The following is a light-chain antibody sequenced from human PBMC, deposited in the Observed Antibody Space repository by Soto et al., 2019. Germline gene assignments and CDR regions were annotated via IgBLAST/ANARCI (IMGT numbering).Light chain of an antibody. V-gene: IGLV3-1*01. CDR1: KLGDKY. CDR2: QDS. J-gene: IGLJ2*01. Sequence: YELTQPPSVSMSPGQTASITCSGDKLGDKYACWYQQKPGQSPVLVIYQDSKRPSGIPERFSGSNSGNTATLTISGTQAMDEADYYCQAWDSSRVVFGGGTKVTVL. CDR3: QAWDSSRVV.